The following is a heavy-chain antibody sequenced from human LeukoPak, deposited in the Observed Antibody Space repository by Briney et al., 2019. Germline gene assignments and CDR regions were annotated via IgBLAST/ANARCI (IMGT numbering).Heavy chain of an antibody. V-gene: IGHV1-2*02. Sequence: ASVKVSCKASGYTFTGYCMHWVRQAPGQGLEWMGWINPNSGGTNYAQKFQGRVTMTRDTSISTAYMELSRLRSDDTAVYYCARDSGCSYGYADAFDIWGQGTMVTVSS. CDR3: ARDSGCSYGYADAFDI. J-gene: IGHJ3*02. CDR2: INPNSGGT. CDR1: GYTFTGYC. D-gene: IGHD5-18*01.